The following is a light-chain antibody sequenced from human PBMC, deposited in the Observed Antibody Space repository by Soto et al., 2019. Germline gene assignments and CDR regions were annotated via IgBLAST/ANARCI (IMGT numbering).Light chain of an antibody. J-gene: IGKJ3*01. CDR2: DVS. CDR3: QQCVIWPLFT. Sequence: ESVLTQSPGTLSLSPGERATRSCRASQSVSSNSLAWYQHKPGQAPRLLIYDVSNRATGIPARFSGSGSGTDFTLTISSLEPEDFAVYYCQQCVIWPLFTFGPGTKVDIK. V-gene: IGKV3-11*01. CDR1: QSVSSN.